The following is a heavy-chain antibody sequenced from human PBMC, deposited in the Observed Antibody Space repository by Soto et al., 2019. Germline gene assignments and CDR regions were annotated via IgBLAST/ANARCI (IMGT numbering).Heavy chain of an antibody. CDR1: GFTFSSYA. V-gene: IGHV3-30-3*01. CDR2: ISYDGSNK. Sequence: QVQLVESGGGVVQPGRSLRLSCAASGFTFSSYAMHWVRQAPGKGLEWVAVISYDGSNKYYADSVKGRFTISRDNSKNTRYLQMNSLRAEDTAVYYCAREDVGYSYGYEENGMDVWGQGTTVTVSS. J-gene: IGHJ6*02. CDR3: AREDVGYSYGYEENGMDV. D-gene: IGHD5-18*01.